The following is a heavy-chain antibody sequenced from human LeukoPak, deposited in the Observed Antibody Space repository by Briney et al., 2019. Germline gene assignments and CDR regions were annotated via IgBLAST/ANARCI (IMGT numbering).Heavy chain of an antibody. D-gene: IGHD6-19*01. CDR2: IIPILGIA. Sequence: ASVTVSFTSSVATVTIYAISWVRQSPGQRLEWMGRIIPILGIANYAHKFQGRVTITADTSTSPGYMELSSLRSEDTAVYSCSTRKAVAGGWYWGQRTLVTVST. CDR1: VATVTIYA. V-gene: IGHV1-69*04. CDR3: STRKAVAGGWY. J-gene: IGHJ4*02.